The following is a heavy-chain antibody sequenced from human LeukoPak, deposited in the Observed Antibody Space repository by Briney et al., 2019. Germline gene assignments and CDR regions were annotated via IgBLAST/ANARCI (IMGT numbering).Heavy chain of an antibody. J-gene: IGHJ5*02. CDR3: ARGKTSQNIVTRKTYNWFDP. Sequence: GWALRLSCPACRLIFSHYNLNGVRQAPGTGVQGVASISSSRYYIYYADSVNDRFTHPIDKAKNVLYLHTKSLRAEDTAVYYCARGKTSQNIVTRKTYNWFDPWGQGTLVTVSS. D-gene: IGHD2/OR15-2a*01. V-gene: IGHV3-21*01. CDR1: RLIFSHYN. CDR2: ISSSRYYI.